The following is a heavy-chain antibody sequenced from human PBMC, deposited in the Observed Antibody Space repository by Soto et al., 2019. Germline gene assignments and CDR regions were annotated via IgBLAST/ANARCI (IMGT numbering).Heavy chain of an antibody. CDR1: GYILTGYS. V-gene: IGHV1-2*02. D-gene: IGHD5-18*01. Sequence: QVYLVQSGAEVRRPGASVKVSCTAFGYILTGYSLHWVRQAPVQGLEWMGWIAPNSGATNSAERFHGRVSMTRDTAISAAYLELSSLRSDDTAVYYCARGYGSSPNMELRFGMDVWGQGTTISVSS. J-gene: IGHJ6*02. CDR3: ARGYGSSPNMELRFGMDV. CDR2: IAPNSGAT.